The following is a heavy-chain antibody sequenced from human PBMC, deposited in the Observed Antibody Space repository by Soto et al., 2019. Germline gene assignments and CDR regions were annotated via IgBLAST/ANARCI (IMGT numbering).Heavy chain of an antibody. CDR1: GFTFNNKW. CDR2: IDGAAATT. CDR3: ARGGAMGVDY. J-gene: IGHJ4*02. Sequence: LTISCTASGFTFNNKWMHWVRQAPGKGLVWLSRIDGAAATTNYADSVKGRFTISRDNAKNIVFLHVNGLTDEDTAVYYCARGGAMGVDYWGQGTLVTVSS. V-gene: IGHV3-74*01. D-gene: IGHD1-26*01.